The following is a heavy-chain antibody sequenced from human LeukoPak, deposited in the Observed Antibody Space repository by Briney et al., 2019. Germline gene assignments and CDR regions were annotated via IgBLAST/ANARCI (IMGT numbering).Heavy chain of an antibody. V-gene: IGHV1-24*01. CDR3: ATVPNNWNGIGGDF. CDR2: FDPEDGET. J-gene: IGHJ4*02. D-gene: IGHD1-20*01. CDR1: GYTRTELS. Sequence: ASVRVSSKVSGYTRTELSIHWVRQAPGKGLEWTGGFDPEDGETIYAQKLQGRVTMTEDTSTDTAYMELSSLRSEDTAVYYCATVPNNWNGIGGDFWGQGTLVTVSS.